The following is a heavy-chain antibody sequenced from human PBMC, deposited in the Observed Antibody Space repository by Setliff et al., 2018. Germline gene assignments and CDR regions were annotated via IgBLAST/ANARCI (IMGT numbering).Heavy chain of an antibody. CDR3: ARGWVAVTVDY. CDR1: GFTFSNYD. J-gene: IGHJ4*02. V-gene: IGHV3-48*03. Sequence: GGSLRLSCAASGFTFSNYDMNWVRQAPGKGLEWVSYISSSGSTIYYADSVKGRFTVSRDNAKNSLYLQMNSLRAEDAAVYYCARGWVAVTVDYWGQGSLVTVPQ. CDR2: ISSSGSTI. D-gene: IGHD2-21*02.